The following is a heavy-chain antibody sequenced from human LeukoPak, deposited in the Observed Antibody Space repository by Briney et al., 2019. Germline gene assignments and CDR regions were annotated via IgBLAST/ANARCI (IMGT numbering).Heavy chain of an antibody. D-gene: IGHD3-10*01. CDR1: GGSISSYY. Sequence: SETLSLTCTVSGGSISSYYWSWIRQPPGKGLEWLGYIYYSGSTNYNPSLKSRVTISVDTSKNQFSLKLSSVTAADTAVYYCARVGAGLANGYMDVWGKGTTVTVSS. CDR3: ARVGAGLANGYMDV. CDR2: IYYSGST. V-gene: IGHV4-59*01. J-gene: IGHJ6*03.